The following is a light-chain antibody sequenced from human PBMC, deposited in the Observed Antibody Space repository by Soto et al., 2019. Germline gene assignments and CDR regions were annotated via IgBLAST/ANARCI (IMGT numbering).Light chain of an antibody. Sequence: QLVLTQSSSASAFLGSSVKLTFTLSSGHCSYIIAWHQQQPGKAPRYLMKLEGSGSYNKWSGVPDRFSGSSSGADRYLTISNLQFEDEADYYCETWDSNAHTVFGGGTKLTLL. CDR1: SGHCSYI. CDR3: ETWDSNAHTV. CDR2: LEGSGSY. V-gene: IGLV4-60*02. J-gene: IGLJ3*02.